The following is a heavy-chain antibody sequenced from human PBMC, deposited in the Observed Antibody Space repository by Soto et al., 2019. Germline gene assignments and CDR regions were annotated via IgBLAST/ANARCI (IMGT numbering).Heavy chain of an antibody. CDR3: AKGLYYYQTSGYPHY. CDR1: GFTFPDYT. Sequence: EVQLVESGGGLVQPGRSLRLSYAASGFTFPDYTMHWVRQAPGKGLEWVSGISWNSGSIDYADSVKGRFIISRDDAKNCLCLQMNSLRAEDTAFYYCAKGLYYYQTSGYPHYWGQGTLVTVSS. CDR2: ISWNSGSI. J-gene: IGHJ4*02. V-gene: IGHV3-9*01. D-gene: IGHD3-22*01.